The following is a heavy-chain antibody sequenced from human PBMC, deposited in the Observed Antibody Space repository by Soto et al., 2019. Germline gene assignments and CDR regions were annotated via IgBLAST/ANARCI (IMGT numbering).Heavy chain of an antibody. Sequence: ASVKVSCKASGYTFTGYYMHWVRQAPGQGLEWMGWINPNSGGTNYAQKFQGWVTMTRDTSISTAYMELSRLRSDDTAVYYCAREAAAGTPGGYYYYYMDVWGKGTRVPVSS. J-gene: IGHJ6*03. CDR3: AREAAAGTPGGYYYYYMDV. CDR1: GYTFTGYY. D-gene: IGHD6-13*01. CDR2: INPNSGGT. V-gene: IGHV1-2*04.